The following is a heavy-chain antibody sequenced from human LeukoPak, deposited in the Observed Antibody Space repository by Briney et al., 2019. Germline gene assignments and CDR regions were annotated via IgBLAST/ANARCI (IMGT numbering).Heavy chain of an antibody. CDR2: INHSGST. CDR1: GGSFSGYY. D-gene: IGHD6-13*01. J-gene: IGHJ4*02. Sequence: SETLSLTCAVYGGSFSGYYWSWIRQPPGKGLEWIGEINHSGSTNYNPSLKSRVTISVDTSKNQFSLKLSSVTAADTAVYYCAGGVGAAGDYWGQGTLVTVSS. V-gene: IGHV4-34*01. CDR3: AGGVGAAGDY.